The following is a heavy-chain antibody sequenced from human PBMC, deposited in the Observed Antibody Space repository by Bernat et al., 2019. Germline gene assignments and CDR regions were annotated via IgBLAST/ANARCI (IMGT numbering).Heavy chain of an antibody. CDR1: GFTFSSYC. CDR3: ARDYPGDCSSASCPGVFDY. Sequence: EVQLVESGGGLVQPGGSLRLSCAVSGFTFSSYCMSWVRQAPGKGLEWVSRIKQDGSGKYYVDSVKGRFTISRDNADNSLYLQMNDLSAEDTAVYFCARDYPGDCSSASCPGVFDYWGQGTLVTVSS. V-gene: IGHV3-7*04. D-gene: IGHD2-2*01. CDR2: IKQDGSGK. J-gene: IGHJ4*02.